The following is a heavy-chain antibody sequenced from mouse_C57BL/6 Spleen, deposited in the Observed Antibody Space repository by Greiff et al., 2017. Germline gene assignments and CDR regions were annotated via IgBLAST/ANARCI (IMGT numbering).Heavy chain of an antibody. Sequence: VQLQQPGAELVKPGASVKLSCKASGYTFTSYWMHWVKQRPGQGLEWIGMIHPNSGSTNYNEKFKSKATLTVDKSSSTAYMQLSSLTSEDSAVYYCARSGGSGYLFDYWGQGTTLTVSS. CDR1: GYTFTSYW. CDR2: IHPNSGST. CDR3: ARSGGSGYLFDY. J-gene: IGHJ2*01. V-gene: IGHV1-64*01. D-gene: IGHD3-2*02.